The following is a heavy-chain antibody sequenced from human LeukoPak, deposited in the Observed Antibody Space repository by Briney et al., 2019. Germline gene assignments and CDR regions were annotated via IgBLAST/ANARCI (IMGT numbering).Heavy chain of an antibody. D-gene: IGHD3-3*01. CDR3: ARGGFWIDY. J-gene: IGHJ4*02. CDR2: IYYSGST. V-gene: IGHV4-59*01. Sequence: SETLSLTCTVSGGSISSYYWSWIRQPPGRGLEWIGYIYYSGSTNYNPSLKSRVTISLDTSKNQFSPKLNSVTAADTAVYYCARGGFWIDYWGQGTLVTVSS. CDR1: GGSISSYY.